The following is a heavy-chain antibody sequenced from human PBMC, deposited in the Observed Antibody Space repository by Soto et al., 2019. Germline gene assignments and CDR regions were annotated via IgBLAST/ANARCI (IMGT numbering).Heavy chain of an antibody. Sequence: PGGSLRLSCAASGFTVSSNYMSWVRQAPGKGLEWVSVIYSGGSTYYAASVQGRFTISRDNSKNTLDLQMNSLRVDDTAVYYCARDVEIGNWGQGTLVTVSS. J-gene: IGHJ4*02. CDR1: GFTVSSNY. V-gene: IGHV3-66*01. CDR3: ARDVEIGN. CDR2: IYSGGST.